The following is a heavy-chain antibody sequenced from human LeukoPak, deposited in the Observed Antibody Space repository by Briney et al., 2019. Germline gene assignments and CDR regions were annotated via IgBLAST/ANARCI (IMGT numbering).Heavy chain of an antibody. CDR3: ASGPIRALVHYYYYMDV. D-gene: IGHD6-13*01. Sequence: PGGSLRLSCAASGFTFSTYSMNWVRQAPGKGLEWVSYISSSSSTIYYADSVKGRFTISRDNAKNSLYLQMNSLRAEDTAVYYCASGPIRALVHYYYYMDVWGKGTTVTVSS. J-gene: IGHJ6*03. CDR1: GFTFSTYS. V-gene: IGHV3-48*01. CDR2: ISSSSSTI.